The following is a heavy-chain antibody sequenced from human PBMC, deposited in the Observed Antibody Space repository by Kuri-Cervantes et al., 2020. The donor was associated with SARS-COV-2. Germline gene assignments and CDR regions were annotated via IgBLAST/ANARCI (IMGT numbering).Heavy chain of an antibody. D-gene: IGHD6-19*01. CDR1: GFTFSDYY. Sequence: GGSLRLSCAASGFTFSDYYMSWIRQAPGKGLEWVSYISSSSSYTNYADSVKGRFTISRDNAKNSLHLQMNSLRAEDTAVYYCASFGSGWYDDAFDIWGQGTMVTVSS. CDR2: ISSSSSYT. V-gene: IGHV3-11*03. J-gene: IGHJ3*02. CDR3: ASFGSGWYDDAFDI.